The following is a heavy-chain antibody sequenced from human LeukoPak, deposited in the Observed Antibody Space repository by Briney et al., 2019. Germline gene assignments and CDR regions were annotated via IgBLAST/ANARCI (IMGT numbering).Heavy chain of an antibody. CDR2: ITNSGDST. Sequence: GGSLRLSCAASGFTFSTYAMSWVRQAPGKGLEWVSGITNSGDSTYYADSMKGRFTISRDNAKNSLYLQMNSLRAEDTAVYYCARGETGIAAAGLDYWGQGTLVTVSS. J-gene: IGHJ4*02. V-gene: IGHV3-23*01. D-gene: IGHD6-13*01. CDR1: GFTFSTYA. CDR3: ARGETGIAAAGLDY.